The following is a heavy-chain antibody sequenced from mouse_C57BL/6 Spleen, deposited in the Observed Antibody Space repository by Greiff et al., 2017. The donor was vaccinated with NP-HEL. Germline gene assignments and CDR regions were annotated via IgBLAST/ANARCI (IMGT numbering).Heavy chain of an antibody. CDR3: ARNDWYFDV. CDR1: GYAFSSSW. CDR2: IYPGDGDT. Sequence: QVHVKQSGPELVKPGASVKISCKASGYAFSSSWMNWVKQRPGKGLEWIGRIYPGDGDTNYNGKFKGKATLTADNSSSTAYMQLSSLTSEDSAVCFCARNDWYFDVWGTGATVTVSS. J-gene: IGHJ1*03. V-gene: IGHV1-82*01.